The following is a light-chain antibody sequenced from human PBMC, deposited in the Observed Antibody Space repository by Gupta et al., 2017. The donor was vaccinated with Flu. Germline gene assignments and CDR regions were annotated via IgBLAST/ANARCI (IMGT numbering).Light chain of an antibody. CDR1: SSDIGTYNY. CDR3: SSYTSSATNV. V-gene: IGLV2-14*01. Sequence: QSALTQPASVSGSPGQSITISCTGTSSDIGTYNYVSWYQHHPGKPPQLIIYEVKNRPSGVSNRFSGSKSGNTASLTISGLQTEDEADYYCSSYTSSATNVFGTGTKVTIL. CDR2: EVK. J-gene: IGLJ1*01.